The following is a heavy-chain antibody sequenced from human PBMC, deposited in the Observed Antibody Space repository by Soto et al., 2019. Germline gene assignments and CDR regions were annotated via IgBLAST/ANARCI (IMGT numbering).Heavy chain of an antibody. V-gene: IGHV1-69*13. Sequence: SVKVSCKSSGGTFSSYAISWVRQAPGQGLEWMGGIIPIFGTANYAQKFQGRVTITADESTSTAYMELSSLRSEDTAVYYCARDSGLTRYCSSTSCYLGGGMDVWGQGTTVTVSS. CDR1: GGTFSSYA. D-gene: IGHD2-2*01. CDR2: IIPIFGTA. CDR3: ARDSGLTRYCSSTSCYLGGGMDV. J-gene: IGHJ6*02.